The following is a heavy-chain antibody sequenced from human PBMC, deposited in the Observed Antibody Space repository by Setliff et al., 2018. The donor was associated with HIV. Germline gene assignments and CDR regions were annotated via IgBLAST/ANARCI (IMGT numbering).Heavy chain of an antibody. J-gene: IGHJ3*02. V-gene: IGHV4-59*08. CDR3: ARQVAGWYYPFDI. CDR2: VHTSGSS. D-gene: IGHD6-19*01. CDR1: GGSISDFY. Sequence: PSETLSLTCDVSGGSISDFYWSWIRQSPRWGLEWIGYVHTSGSSNYNLSLKSRATISVDTSTNQFSLKLTSLTAADTAVYYCARQVAGWYYPFDIWGRGTMVTVSS.